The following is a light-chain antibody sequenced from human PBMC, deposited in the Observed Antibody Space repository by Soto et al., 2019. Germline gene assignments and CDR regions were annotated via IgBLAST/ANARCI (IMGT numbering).Light chain of an antibody. J-gene: IGKJ1*01. CDR2: GEF. CDR1: QGISTW. Sequence: DIQMTQYPSSVAAAVGDRVTITCRASQGISTWLAWYQHKPGTAPKLLIFGEFSLQRGVPSRFAGSGSETDFHLTIKLLQPEDVATDYRQQVTTFPRTFGQGTKVQI. CDR3: QQVTTFPRT. V-gene: IGKV1-12*01.